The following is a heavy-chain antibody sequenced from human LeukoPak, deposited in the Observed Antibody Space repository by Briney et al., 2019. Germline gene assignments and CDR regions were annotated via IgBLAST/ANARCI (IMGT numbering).Heavy chain of an antibody. J-gene: IGHJ6*03. Sequence: GGSLRLSCAASGFTFSSYGMHWVRQASGKGLEWVAFIRYDGSNKYYADSVKGRFTISRDNSKNTLHLQMNSLRAEDTAVYYCARSLHALLPNYYMDVWGKGTTVTVSS. CDR2: IRYDGSNK. CDR3: ARSLHALLPNYYMDV. CDR1: GFTFSSYG. V-gene: IGHV3-30*02. D-gene: IGHD2-15*01.